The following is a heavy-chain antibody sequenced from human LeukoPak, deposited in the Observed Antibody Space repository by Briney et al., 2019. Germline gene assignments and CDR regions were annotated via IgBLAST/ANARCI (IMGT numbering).Heavy chain of an antibody. V-gene: IGHV4-39*02. D-gene: IGHD3-10*01. Sequence: SETLSLTCTVSGGSISSSSYYWGWIRQPPGKGLEWIGSIYYSGSTYYNPSLKSRVTISVDTSKNQFSLKLSSVTAADTAVYYCAREFGELVPNWFDPWGQGTLVTVSS. CDR1: GGSISSSSYY. J-gene: IGHJ5*02. CDR3: AREFGELVPNWFDP. CDR2: IYYSGST.